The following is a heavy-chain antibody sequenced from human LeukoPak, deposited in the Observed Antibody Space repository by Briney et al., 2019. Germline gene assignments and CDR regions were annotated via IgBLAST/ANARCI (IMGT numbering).Heavy chain of an antibody. CDR1: GFTFSSYS. D-gene: IGHD4-17*01. CDR3: ARDYGDYLYYYGMDV. J-gene: IGHJ6*02. Sequence: GGSLRLSCAASGFTFSSYSMNWVRQAPGEGLEWVSSISSSSSYIYYADSVKGRFTISRDNAKNSLYLQMNSLRAEDTAVYYCARDYGDYLYYYGMDVWGQGTTVTVSS. CDR2: ISSSSSYI. V-gene: IGHV3-21*01.